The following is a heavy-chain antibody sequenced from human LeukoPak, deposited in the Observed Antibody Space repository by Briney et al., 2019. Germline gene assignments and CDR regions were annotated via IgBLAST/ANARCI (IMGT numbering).Heavy chain of an antibody. D-gene: IGHD1-26*01. CDR1: GGSISSYY. CDR3: ARHGGSYSFDY. J-gene: IGHJ4*02. CDR2: VYDSGST. V-gene: IGHV4-59*08. Sequence: PSETLSLTCTVSGGSISSYYWSWIRQPPGKGLEWIGYVYDSGSTNYNPSLKSRVTISIDTSRNQFSLKLTSVTASDTAVYYCARHGGSYSFDYWGQGTLVTVPS.